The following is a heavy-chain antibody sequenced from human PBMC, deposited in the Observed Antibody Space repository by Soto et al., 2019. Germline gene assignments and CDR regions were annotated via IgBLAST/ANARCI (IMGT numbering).Heavy chain of an antibody. V-gene: IGHV1-18*01. CDR1: GYTFTSYH. Sequence: QVQLVQSGAEVKKPGASVKVSCKTSGYTFTSYHISWVRQAPGQGLEWMGWISAYNTNTNYAQKFQGRVTMTTDTLTSTACMEMRSLRSDDTAVYYCARDTPPTDCWGQGTLVTVSS. CDR3: ARDTPPTDC. CDR2: ISAYNTNT. J-gene: IGHJ4*02.